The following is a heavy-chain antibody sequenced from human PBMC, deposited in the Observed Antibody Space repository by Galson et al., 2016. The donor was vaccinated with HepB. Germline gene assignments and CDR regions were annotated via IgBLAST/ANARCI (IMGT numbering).Heavy chain of an antibody. D-gene: IGHD1-26*01. CDR1: ASTFSSYW. V-gene: IGHV3-74*01. CDR2: LNSDGIRT. CDR3: ARGGYSDTWYDYYGMDV. J-gene: IGHJ6*02. Sequence: SLRLSCAASASTFSSYWMHWVRPTPGKGLVWVSRLNSDGIRTSHADSVAGRFTISRDNAKNTRYLQMNSLRVEDTAVYFCARGGYSDTWYDYYGMDVWGQGTTVTVSS.